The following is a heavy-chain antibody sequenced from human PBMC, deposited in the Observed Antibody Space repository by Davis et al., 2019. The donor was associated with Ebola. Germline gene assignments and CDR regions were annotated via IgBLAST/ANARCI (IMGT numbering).Heavy chain of an antibody. D-gene: IGHD1-7*01. V-gene: IGHV4-59*01. J-gene: IGHJ4*02. CDR3: AKEEHTGTIDY. CDR2: IYYSGST. CDR1: GGSFSSYY. Sequence: SETLSLTCAVYGGSFSSYYWSWIRQPPGKGLEWIGYIYYSGSTNYNPSLKSRVTISVDTSKNQFSLKLSSVTAADTAVYYCAKEEHTGTIDYWGQGTLVTVSS.